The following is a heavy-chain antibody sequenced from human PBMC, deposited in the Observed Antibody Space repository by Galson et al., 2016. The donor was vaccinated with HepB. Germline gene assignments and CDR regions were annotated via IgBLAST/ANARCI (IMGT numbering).Heavy chain of an antibody. CDR3: AAQSSLTRVDGSFDF. CDR2: IVVGSGNT. CDR1: GFTFSTSA. V-gene: IGHV1-58*01. D-gene: IGHD3-10*01. Sequence: SVKVSCKASGFTFSTSAVQWVRQARGQRLEWIGWIVVGSGNTDYAQKFQERVTITRDMSTSTAYMELSSLRFEDTAVYYCAAQSSLTRVDGSFDFWGQGTLVTVSS. J-gene: IGHJ4*02.